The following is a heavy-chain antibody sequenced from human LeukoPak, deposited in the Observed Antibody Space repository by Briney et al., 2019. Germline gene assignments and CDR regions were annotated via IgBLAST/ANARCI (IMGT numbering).Heavy chain of an antibody. V-gene: IGHV4-59*08. CDR3: ARHVLLWFGELKQWRTPFDY. J-gene: IGHJ4*02. Sequence: SETLSLTCTVSGVSISSYYWSWIRQPPGKGLEWIGYIYYSGSTNYNPSLKSRVTISVDTSKNQFSLKLSSVIAADTAVYYCARHVLLWFGELKQWRTPFDYWGQGTLVTVSS. CDR2: IYYSGST. CDR1: GVSISSYY. D-gene: IGHD3-10*01.